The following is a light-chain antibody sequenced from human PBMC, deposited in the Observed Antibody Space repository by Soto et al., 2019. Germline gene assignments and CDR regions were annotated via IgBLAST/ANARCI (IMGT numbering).Light chain of an antibody. V-gene: IGKV3-15*01. CDR1: QSISDT. CDR3: QQYNNWRT. CDR2: GAS. J-gene: IGKJ1*01. Sequence: EIVMTQSPATLSVSPGGRATLSCRASQSISDTLAWYQQKPGQAPRLLIHGASTRATGFPARFSGSGSGTEFTLTISSLQSEDSAVYYCQQYNNWRTFGQGTKVDI.